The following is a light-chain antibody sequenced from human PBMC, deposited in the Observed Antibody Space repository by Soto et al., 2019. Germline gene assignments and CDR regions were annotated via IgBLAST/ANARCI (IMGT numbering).Light chain of an antibody. CDR1: QSVSSY. J-gene: IGKJ2*01. Sequence: LGLPQSSSPLSLSPGERATLSCRASQSVSSYSAWYQQKPGQAPRLLIYDASNRATGIPARFSGSGSGTDFTLTISSLEPEDFAVYYCQQRSNWQYTFGQGTKV. CDR3: QQRSNWQYT. CDR2: DAS. V-gene: IGKV3-11*01.